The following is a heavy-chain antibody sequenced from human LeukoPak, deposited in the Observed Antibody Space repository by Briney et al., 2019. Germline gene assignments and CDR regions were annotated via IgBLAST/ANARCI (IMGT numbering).Heavy chain of an antibody. Sequence: SETLSLTCTVSGGSISSYYWSWLRQPPGKGLEWIGYIYYSRSTNYNPSLKSRVTISVDTSKNQFSLKLSSVTAADTAVYYCARAVYCGGDCYSGAFDIWGQGTMVTVSS. V-gene: IGHV4-59*01. CDR3: ARAVYCGGDCYSGAFDI. D-gene: IGHD2-21*02. CDR2: IYYSRST. J-gene: IGHJ3*02. CDR1: GGSISSYY.